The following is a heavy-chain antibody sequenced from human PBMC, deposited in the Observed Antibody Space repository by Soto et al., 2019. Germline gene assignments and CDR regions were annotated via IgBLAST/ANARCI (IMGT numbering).Heavy chain of an antibody. D-gene: IGHD3-22*01. V-gene: IGHV4-59*01. J-gene: IGHJ3*02. CDR3: ASGFYDSRGYSEAFDI. CDR1: GCSISGDH. Sequence: SETLSLTGPVSGCSISGDHWNWIRQPPGKGLEWIAYVSSSGSTKYNPSLKSRVTISIDTTKNQFSLRLSSVTAADTAVYYCASGFYDSRGYSEAFDIWGQGTKVTVSS. CDR2: VSSSGST.